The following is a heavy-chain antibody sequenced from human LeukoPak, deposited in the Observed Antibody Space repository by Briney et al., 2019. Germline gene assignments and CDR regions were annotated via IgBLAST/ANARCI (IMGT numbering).Heavy chain of an antibody. CDR2: ISSSSSYI. CDR1: GFTFSSYS. Sequence: GGSLRLSCAASGFTFSSYSMNWVRQAPGKGLEWVSSISSSSSYIYYADSVKGRFTISRDNAKNSLYLQMNSLRAEDTAVYYCARGGGDVLRYFDWLSIGGDYFDYWGQGTLVTVSS. V-gene: IGHV3-21*01. D-gene: IGHD3-9*01. CDR3: ARGGGDVLRYFDWLSIGGDYFDY. J-gene: IGHJ4*02.